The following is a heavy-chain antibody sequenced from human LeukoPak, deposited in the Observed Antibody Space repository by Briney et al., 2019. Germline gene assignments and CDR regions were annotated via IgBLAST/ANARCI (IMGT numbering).Heavy chain of an antibody. CDR3: AKDPRTFYSDLDY. CDR2: IRYDGSNK. V-gene: IGHV3-30*02. D-gene: IGHD2/OR15-2a*01. J-gene: IGHJ4*02. Sequence: GGSLRLSCAASGFTFSSYGMHWVRQAPGKGLEWVAFIRYDGSNKYYADSVKGRFTISRDNSKNTLYLQMNSLRAEDTAVYYCAKDPRTFYSDLDYWGQGTLVTVSS. CDR1: GFTFSSYG.